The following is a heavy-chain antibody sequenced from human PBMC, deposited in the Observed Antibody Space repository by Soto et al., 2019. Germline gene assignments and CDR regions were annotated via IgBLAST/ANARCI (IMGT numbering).Heavy chain of an antibody. CDR2: IYYSGST. J-gene: IGHJ4*02. CDR1: GGSISSGGYY. Sequence: KPSETLSLTCTVSGGSISSGGYYWSWIRQHPGKGLEWIGYIYYSGSTYYNPSLKSRVTISVDTSKNQSSLKLSSVTAADTAVYYCARSRITMIVGWGQGTLVTVSS. V-gene: IGHV4-31*03. CDR3: ARSRITMIVG. D-gene: IGHD3-22*01.